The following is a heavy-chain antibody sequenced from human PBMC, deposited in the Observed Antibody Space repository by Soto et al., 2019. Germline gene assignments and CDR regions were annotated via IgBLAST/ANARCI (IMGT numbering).Heavy chain of an antibody. CDR2: IIPILGIA. CDR3: AREYCSGGSCHYYFDY. CDR1: GGTFSSYT. J-gene: IGHJ4*02. D-gene: IGHD2-15*01. V-gene: IGHV1-69*02. Sequence: ASVKVSCKASGGTFSSYTISWVRQAPGQGLEWMGRIIPILGIANYAQKFQGRVTITADKSTSTAYMELSSLRSEDTAVYYGAREYCSGGSCHYYFDYWGQGTLVTVSS.